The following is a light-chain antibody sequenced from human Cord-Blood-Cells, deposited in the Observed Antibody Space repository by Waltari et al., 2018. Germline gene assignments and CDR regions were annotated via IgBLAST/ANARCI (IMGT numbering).Light chain of an antibody. CDR2: VAS. Sequence: EIVLTQSPGTLSLSPGERATLSCRASQSVSSSYLAWYQQKPGQAPRLLIYVASSRATGIPDRFSGSGSGTDFTFTISRLEPEDFAVYYCQQYGSSAWTFGQGTKVEIK. CDR3: QQYGSSAWT. CDR1: QSVSSSY. V-gene: IGKV3-20*01. J-gene: IGKJ1*01.